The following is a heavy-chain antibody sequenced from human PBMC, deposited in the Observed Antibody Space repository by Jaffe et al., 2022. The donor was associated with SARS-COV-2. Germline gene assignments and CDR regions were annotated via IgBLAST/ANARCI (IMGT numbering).Heavy chain of an antibody. Sequence: QVQLVQSGAEVKKPGSSVKVSCKASGGTFSTYTISWVRQAPGQGLEWMGRIIPILGEANYAQRFQGRVTITADKSTSTAYMELSSLRSEDTAMYYCAREDSSSWVYYYGMDVWGQGTTVTVSS. CDR1: GGTFSTYT. CDR3: AREDSSSWVYYYGMDV. CDR2: IIPILGEA. D-gene: IGHD6-13*01. V-gene: IGHV1-69*08. J-gene: IGHJ6*02.